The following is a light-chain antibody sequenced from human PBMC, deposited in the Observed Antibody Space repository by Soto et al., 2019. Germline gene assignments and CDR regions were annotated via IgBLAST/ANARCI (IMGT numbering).Light chain of an antibody. Sequence: ETVLTQFPGTLSLSPGERATLSCRASQTVSSSFLAWYQQKPGQAPRLLIYAASSRATGIPDRFSGSGSGTDFTLTISKLEPEDFAVYYCQQYRGWPRTFGQGTKVEIK. CDR3: QQYRGWPRT. J-gene: IGKJ1*01. CDR2: AAS. V-gene: IGKV3-20*01. CDR1: QTVSSSF.